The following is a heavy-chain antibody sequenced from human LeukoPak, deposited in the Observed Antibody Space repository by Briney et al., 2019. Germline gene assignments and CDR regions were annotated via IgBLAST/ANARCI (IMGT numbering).Heavy chain of an antibody. CDR1: GGTFNNSA. CDR3: ARDVHGDYGSGWFDP. V-gene: IGHV1-69*05. Sequence: SVKVSCKTSGGTFNNSAINWVRQAPGQGLEWLGGIMPLFGTAGYAQKFQGRVTITKDESTRTVYLELTSLTSDDTAVYYCARDVHGDYGSGWFDPWGQGTLVSVSS. D-gene: IGHD4-17*01. J-gene: IGHJ5*02. CDR2: IMPLFGTA.